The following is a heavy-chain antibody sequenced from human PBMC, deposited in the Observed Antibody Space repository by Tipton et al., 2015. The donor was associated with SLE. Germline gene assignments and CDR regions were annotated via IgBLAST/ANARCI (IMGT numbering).Heavy chain of an antibody. CDR3: ARLPTGFPNWFDP. CDR1: GFSISSSSYT. J-gene: IGHJ5*02. V-gene: IGHV4-39*01. Sequence: TLSLTCTVSGFSISSSSYTWGWIRQPPGKGLEWIGTIHYSGTTYYNPSRRSRVTISVDTSKNQFSLKLSSVTAADTAVYYCARLPTGFPNWFDPWGQGTLVTVSS. CDR2: IHYSGTT. D-gene: IGHD4-17*01.